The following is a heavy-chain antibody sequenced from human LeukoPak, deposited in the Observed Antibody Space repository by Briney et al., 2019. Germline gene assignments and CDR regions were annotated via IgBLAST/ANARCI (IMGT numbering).Heavy chain of an antibody. CDR1: GGSFSSYY. CDR3: ARGFISRVGRIQRYDAFDI. V-gene: IGHV4-59*01. J-gene: IGHJ3*02. D-gene: IGHD5-18*01. Sequence: SETLSLTCTVSGGSFSSYYWSWIRQPPGKGLELIGYTHNSGSTNYHPSLKSRVTISVDTSKTQLSLKLTSVTAADTAVYYCARGFISRVGRIQRYDAFDIWGQGTMVTVSS. CDR2: THNSGST.